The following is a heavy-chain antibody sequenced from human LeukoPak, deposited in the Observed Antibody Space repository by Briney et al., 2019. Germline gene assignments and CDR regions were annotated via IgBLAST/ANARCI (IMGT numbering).Heavy chain of an antibody. V-gene: IGHV4-34*01. CDR3: ARSIGNAVVVVRNDAFDI. D-gene: IGHD2-21*01. J-gene: IGHJ3*02. Sequence: SETLSLTCAVYGGSFSGYYWSWIRQPPGKGLEWIGEINHSGSTNYNPSLKSRVTISVDTSKNQFSLKLSSVTAADTAVYYCARSIGNAVVVVRNDAFDIWGQGTMVTVSS. CDR1: GGSFSGYY. CDR2: INHSGST.